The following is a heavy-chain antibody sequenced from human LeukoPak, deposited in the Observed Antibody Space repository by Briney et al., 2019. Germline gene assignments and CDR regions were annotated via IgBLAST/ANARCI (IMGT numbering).Heavy chain of an antibody. J-gene: IGHJ6*02. CDR3: ARRQYYYDSSGYYPGLRYYGMDV. D-gene: IGHD3-22*01. Sequence: GGSLRLSCAASGFIFSSYAMHWVRQAPGKGLEWVALIWFDGSNKYYADSVKGRFTISRDNSKNTLYLQMNSLRAEDTAVYYCARRQYYYDSSGYYPGLRYYGMDVWGQGTTVTVS. CDR1: GFIFSSYA. CDR2: IWFDGSNK. V-gene: IGHV3-33*08.